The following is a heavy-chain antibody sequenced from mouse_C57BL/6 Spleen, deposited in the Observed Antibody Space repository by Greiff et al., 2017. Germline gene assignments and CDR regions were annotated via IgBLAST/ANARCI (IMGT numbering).Heavy chain of an antibody. Sequence: QVQLLQSGAELVRPGASVKLSCKASGYTFTDYYIHWVKQRPGQGLEWIARIYPGSGNTSYTEKFKGKATLTAEKSSSTAYMQLSSLTSEDSAVYFCARGGLYDYDGAWFAYWGQGTLVTVSA. CDR1: GYTFTDYY. CDR3: ARGGLYDYDGAWFAY. V-gene: IGHV1-76*01. D-gene: IGHD2-4*01. CDR2: IYPGSGNT. J-gene: IGHJ3*01.